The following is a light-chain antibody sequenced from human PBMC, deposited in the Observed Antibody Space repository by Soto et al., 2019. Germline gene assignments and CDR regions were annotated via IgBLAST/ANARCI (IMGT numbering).Light chain of an antibody. CDR1: SSTIGAGYD. CDR2: GNS. V-gene: IGLV1-40*01. J-gene: IGLJ1*01. CDR3: QSSDSSLSGYV. Sequence: QSVLTQPPSVSGAPGQRFTLSCTGSSSTIGAGYDVHWYQQLPGTAPKLLIYGNSNRPSGVPDRFSGSKSGTSASLDITGLQAEDEADYYCQSSDSSLSGYVFGTGTKLTVL.